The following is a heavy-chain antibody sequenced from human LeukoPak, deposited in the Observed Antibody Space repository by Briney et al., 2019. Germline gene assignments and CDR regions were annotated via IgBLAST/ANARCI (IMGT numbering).Heavy chain of an antibody. CDR2: IYSGGTT. V-gene: IGHV3-66*01. CDR1: GFTVCSNY. D-gene: IGHD1-1*01. J-gene: IGHJ4*02. Sequence: PGGSLRLSCAASGFTVCSNYMSWVRQAPGKGLEWVSVIYSGGTTYYADSVKGRFTISRDNSKNTLYLQMNSLRAEDTAVYYCARTTTFAPHFDYWGQGTLVTVSS. CDR3: ARTTTFAPHFDY.